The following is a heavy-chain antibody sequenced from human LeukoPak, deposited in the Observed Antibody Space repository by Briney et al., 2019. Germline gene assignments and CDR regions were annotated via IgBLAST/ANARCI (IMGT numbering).Heavy chain of an antibody. CDR2: INHSGST. V-gene: IGHV4-34*01. CDR3: AREYCSSTSCYNYLDV. D-gene: IGHD2-2*02. CDR1: GGSFSGYY. Sequence: SETLSLTCAVYGGSFSGYYWSWIRQPPGKGLEWIGEINHSGSTNYNPSLKSRVTISVDTSKNQFSLKLSSVTAADTAVYYCAREYCSSTSCYNYLDVWGKGTTVTVSS. J-gene: IGHJ6*03.